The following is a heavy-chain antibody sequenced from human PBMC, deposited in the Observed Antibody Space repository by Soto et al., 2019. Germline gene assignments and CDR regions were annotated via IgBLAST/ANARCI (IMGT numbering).Heavy chain of an antibody. CDR1: GLTFSSYA. CDR3: AKNYYDSSRAAFDI. V-gene: IGHV3-23*01. CDR2: ISGSGIST. J-gene: IGHJ3*02. D-gene: IGHD3-22*01. Sequence: GGSLRLSCAASGLTFSSYAMSWVRQAPGKGLEWVSGISGSGISTYYADSVKGRFTISRDNSKTTLYLQMNSLRAEDTALYYCAKNYYDSSRAAFDIWGQGTMVTVSS.